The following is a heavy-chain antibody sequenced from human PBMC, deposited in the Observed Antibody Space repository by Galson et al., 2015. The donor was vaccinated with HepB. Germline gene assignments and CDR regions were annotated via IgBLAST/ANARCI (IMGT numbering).Heavy chain of an antibody. CDR2: IIPIFGTA. CDR1: GGTFSSYA. CDR3: ARGSATMVRGVIMFSGYGMDV. D-gene: IGHD3-10*01. V-gene: IGHV1-69*13. J-gene: IGHJ6*02. Sequence: SVKVSCKASGGTFSSYAISWVRQAPGQGLEWMGGIIPIFGTANYAQKFQGRVTITADESTSTAYMELSSLRSEDTAVYYCARGSATMVRGVIMFSGYGMDVWGQGTTVTVSS.